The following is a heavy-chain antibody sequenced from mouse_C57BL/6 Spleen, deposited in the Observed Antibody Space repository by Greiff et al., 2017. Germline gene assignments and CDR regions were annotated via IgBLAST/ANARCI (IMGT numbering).Heavy chain of an antibody. J-gene: IGHJ1*03. V-gene: IGHV1-50*01. D-gene: IGHD1-1*01. CDR2: IDPSDSYT. CDR1: GYTFTSYW. Sequence: VQLQQPGAELVKPGASVKLSCKASGYTFTSYWMQWVKQRPGQGLEWIGEIDPSDSYTNYNQKFKGKATLTVDTSSSTAYMQLSRLTSEDSAVYYCARSGSRIYYYGTRYFDVWGTGTTVTVSS. CDR3: ARSGSRIYYYGTRYFDV.